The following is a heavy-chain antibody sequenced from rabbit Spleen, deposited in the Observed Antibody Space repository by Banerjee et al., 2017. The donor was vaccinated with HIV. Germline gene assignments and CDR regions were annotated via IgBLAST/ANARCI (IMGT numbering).Heavy chain of an antibody. J-gene: IGHJ4*01. D-gene: IGHD1-1*01. V-gene: IGHV1S45*01. CDR3: ARDLVGVIGWNFYL. CDR1: GFDFSDRDV. CDR2: GYPDGIGST. Sequence: QEQLEESGRGLVRPEGSLTLTCKASGFDFSDRDVMCWVRQAPGKGLEWIGCGYPDGIGSTAYASWAKGRFTISKTSSTTVTLQMTSLTATDTATYFCARDLVGVIGWNFYLWGQGTLVTVS.